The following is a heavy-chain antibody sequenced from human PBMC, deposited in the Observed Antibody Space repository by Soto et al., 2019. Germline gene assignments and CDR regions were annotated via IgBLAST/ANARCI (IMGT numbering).Heavy chain of an antibody. V-gene: IGHV4-59*08. D-gene: IGHD2-15*01. CDR2: IYYSGTT. CDR1: GGSISSYY. Sequence: QVQLQESGPGLVRPSETLSLICTVSGGSISSYYWSWIRQPPGKGLEWIVYIYYSGTTRDNPSLKSRVTISVDTSKNQFSLKLSSLTAADTAVYHCARHVPYCSDSSHCAYGLDVWGQGTTVTVSS. J-gene: IGHJ6*02. CDR3: ARHVPYCSDSSHCAYGLDV.